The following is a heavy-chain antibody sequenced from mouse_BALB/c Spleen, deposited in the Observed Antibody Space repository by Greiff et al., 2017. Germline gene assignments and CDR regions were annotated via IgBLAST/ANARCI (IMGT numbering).Heavy chain of an antibody. D-gene: IGHD2-14*01. CDR2: IYWDDDK. CDR1: GFSLSTSGMG. Sequence: QVTLNVSGPGILQPSQTLSLTCSFSGFSLSTSGMGVSWIRQPSGKGLEWLAHIYWDDDKRYNPSLKSRLTISKDTSSNQVFLKITSVDTADTATYYCARAYYRYDGYYFDYWGQGTTLTVSS. V-gene: IGHV8-12*01. J-gene: IGHJ2*01. CDR3: ARAYYRYDGYYFDY.